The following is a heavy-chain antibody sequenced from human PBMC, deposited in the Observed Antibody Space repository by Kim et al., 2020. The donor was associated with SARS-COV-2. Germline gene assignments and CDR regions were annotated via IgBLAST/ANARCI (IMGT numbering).Heavy chain of an antibody. J-gene: IGHJ4*02. Sequence: GGSLRLSCAGSGFTFSTYTINWVRQAPGKGLEWVSCISGNNRYIYYADSVKGRFTVSRDNAKNSVYLQMSTLRAEDTALYYCARETDPQDFDYWGQGTLVTVSS. CDR3: ARETDPQDFDY. CDR2: ISGNNRYI. V-gene: IGHV3-21*01. CDR1: GFTFSTYT.